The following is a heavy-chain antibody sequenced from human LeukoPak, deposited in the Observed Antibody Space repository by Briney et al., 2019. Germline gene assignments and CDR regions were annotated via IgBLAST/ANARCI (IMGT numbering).Heavy chain of an antibody. V-gene: IGHV4-59*12. J-gene: IGHJ6*03. CDR2: IYYSGST. CDR1: GGSISSYY. Sequence: PSETLSLTCTVSGGSISSYYWSWIRQPPGKGLEWIGYIYYSGSTNYNPSLKSRVTISVDTSKNQFSLKLSSVTAADTAVYYCAREAVSTGMYMDVWGKGTTVTVSS. D-gene: IGHD1-1*01. CDR3: AREAVSTGMYMDV.